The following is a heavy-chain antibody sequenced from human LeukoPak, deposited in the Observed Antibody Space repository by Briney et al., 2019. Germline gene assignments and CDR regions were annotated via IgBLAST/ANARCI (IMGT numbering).Heavy chain of an antibody. D-gene: IGHD2-8*01. Sequence: GSLRLSCAXSGFTFTTYWMAWVRQAPGKGLEWVANIKQDGSEAVYADSVRGRFTISRDNAKNSLYLQMNSLRVEDTAVYYCSNGIYDRSYWGQGTLVTVSS. CDR1: GFTFTTYW. CDR3: SNGIYDRSY. CDR2: IKQDGSEA. V-gene: IGHV3-7*01. J-gene: IGHJ4*02.